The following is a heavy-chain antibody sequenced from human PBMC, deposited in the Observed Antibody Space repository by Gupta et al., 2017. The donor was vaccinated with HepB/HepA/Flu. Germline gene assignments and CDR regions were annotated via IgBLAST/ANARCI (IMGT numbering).Heavy chain of an antibody. J-gene: IGHJ4*02. CDR2: INVDGTYT. CDR3: ARDLHGSDDY. Sequence: QVAESGGGLVQPGGSLRLSCAGSGYIFSKYWFHWVRQAPGKGLVWVARINVDGTYTSYADSVKGRFTISRDNAKNTLYLQMNSLRAEDTAVYYCARDLHGSDDYWGQGTLVTVSS. CDR1: GYIFSKYW. D-gene: IGHD3-10*01. V-gene: IGHV3-74*01.